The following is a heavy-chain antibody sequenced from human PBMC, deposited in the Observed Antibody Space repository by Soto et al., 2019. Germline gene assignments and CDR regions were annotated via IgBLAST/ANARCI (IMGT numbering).Heavy chain of an antibody. V-gene: IGHV4-59*01. CDR2: IYYSGST. J-gene: IGHJ6*03. D-gene: IGHD6-13*01. CDR1: GGSISSYY. CDR3: ARGKKQLGYYYYYMDV. Sequence: SETLSLTCTVSGGSISSYYWSWIRQPPGKGLEWIGYIYYSGSTNYNPSLKSQVTISVDTSKNQFSLKLSSVTAADTAVYYCARGKKQLGYYYYYMDVWGKGTTVTVSS.